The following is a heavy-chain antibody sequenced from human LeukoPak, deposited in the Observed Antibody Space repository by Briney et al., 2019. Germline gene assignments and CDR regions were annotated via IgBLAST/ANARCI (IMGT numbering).Heavy chain of an antibody. CDR1: GFALSIYW. CDR3: ASLYGSGPNWFDP. Sequence: GGSLRLSCGASGFALSIYWMGGVPQTQERGGEGVADIKKDGSAQYYVDSVQGRFTISRDNAKNSLYMQMNSLRAEDTAVYYCASLYGSGPNWFDPWGEGTLVTVSS. D-gene: IGHD3-10*01. V-gene: IGHV3-7*01. J-gene: IGHJ5*02. CDR2: IKKDGSAQ.